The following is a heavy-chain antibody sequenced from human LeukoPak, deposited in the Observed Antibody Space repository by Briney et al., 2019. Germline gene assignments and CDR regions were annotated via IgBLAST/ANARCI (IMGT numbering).Heavy chain of an antibody. Sequence: SQTLSLTCTVSGVSISSGGYYWRWIRQHPGKGLEWIGYIYCSGSTYYNPSLKSRVTISVDTSKNQFSLKLSSVTAADTAVYYCAREGDYSAFDYWGQGTLVTVSS. J-gene: IGHJ4*02. CDR3: AREGDYSAFDY. CDR1: GVSISSGGYY. CDR2: IYCSGST. V-gene: IGHV4-31*03. D-gene: IGHD4-11*01.